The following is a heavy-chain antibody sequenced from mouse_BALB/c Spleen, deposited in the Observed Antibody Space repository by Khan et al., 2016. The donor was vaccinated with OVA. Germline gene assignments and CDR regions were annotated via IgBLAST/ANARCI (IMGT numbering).Heavy chain of an antibody. D-gene: IGHD2-1*01. Sequence: QVQLKQSGPELVKPGASVKMSCKASGYTFTDYDISWVKQRAGQGLEWIGEIYPGSGSTYYNEKFKGKATLTADKSSHTAYMQLSSLTSEDSAVYFCAKIVYGNSYAMDYWGQGTAVTVSS. CDR3: AKIVYGNSYAMDY. CDR1: GYTFTDYD. V-gene: IGHV1-77*01. J-gene: IGHJ4*01. CDR2: IYPGSGST.